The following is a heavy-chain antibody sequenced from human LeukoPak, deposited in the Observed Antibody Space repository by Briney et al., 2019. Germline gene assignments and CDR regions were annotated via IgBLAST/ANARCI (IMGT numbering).Heavy chain of an antibody. Sequence: KPSETLSLTCAVYGGSFSGYYWSWIRQPPGKGLERIGEINHSGSTNYNPSLKSRVTISVDTSKNQFSLKLSSVTAADTAVYYCARGRYSYGTYYFDYWGQGTLVTVSS. J-gene: IGHJ4*02. CDR3: ARGRYSYGTYYFDY. V-gene: IGHV4-34*01. D-gene: IGHD5-18*01. CDR2: INHSGST. CDR1: GGSFSGYY.